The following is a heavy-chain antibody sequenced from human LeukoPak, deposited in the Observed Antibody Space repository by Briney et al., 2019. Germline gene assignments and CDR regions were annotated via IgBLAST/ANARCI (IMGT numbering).Heavy chain of an antibody. J-gene: IGHJ4*02. CDR2: ISAYNGNT. V-gene: IGHV1-18*01. CDR1: GYTFTSYG. Sequence: ASVTVSCKASGYTFTSYGISWVRQAPGQGLEWMGWISAYNGNTNYAQKLQGRVTMTTDTSTSTAYMELRSLRSDDTAVYYCARDGKYYDFWSGYSLDYWGQGTLVTVSS. D-gene: IGHD3-3*01. CDR3: ARDGKYYDFWSGYSLDY.